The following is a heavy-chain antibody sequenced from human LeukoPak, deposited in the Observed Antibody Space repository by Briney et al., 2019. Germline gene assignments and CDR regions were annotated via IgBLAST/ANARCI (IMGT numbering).Heavy chain of an antibody. V-gene: IGHV3-7*03. CDR2: IKQDGSEK. Sequence: GGSLRLSCAPSGFTFSSYWMSWVRQAPGKGLEWVANIKQDGSEKYYVDSVKGRFTISRDNGKNSLYLQMNSLRAEDTAAYYCARKAYGLDVWGKGTTVTVSS. CDR3: ARKAYGLDV. J-gene: IGHJ6*04. CDR1: GFTFSSYW.